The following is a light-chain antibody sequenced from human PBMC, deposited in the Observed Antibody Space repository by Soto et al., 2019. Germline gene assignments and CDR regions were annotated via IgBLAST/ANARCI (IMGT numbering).Light chain of an antibody. J-gene: IGKJ4*01. Sequence: DIVMTQSPDSLAVPLGERATINCRSSQSVLYSSNNMSYLAWYQQKPGQPPKLLIYWASTRESGVPDRFSGSGSGTDFTLTISSLQAEDVAVYYCQQHRVTFGGGTKVEIK. CDR3: QQHRVT. V-gene: IGKV4-1*01. CDR2: WAS. CDR1: QSVLYSSNNMSY.